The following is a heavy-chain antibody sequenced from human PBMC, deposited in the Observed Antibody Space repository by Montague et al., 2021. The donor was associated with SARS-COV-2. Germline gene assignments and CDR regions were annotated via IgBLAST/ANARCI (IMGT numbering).Heavy chain of an antibody. Sequence: ISYSGTTYYSPSLQSRATLSMDMSTNQFSLRLTSVTAADTAVYLCARHQTCNPNWFDSWGQGTSVIVSS. CDR2: ISYSGTT. V-gene: IGHV4-39*01. D-gene: IGHD2/OR15-2a*01. CDR3: ARHQTCNPNWFDS. J-gene: IGHJ5*01.